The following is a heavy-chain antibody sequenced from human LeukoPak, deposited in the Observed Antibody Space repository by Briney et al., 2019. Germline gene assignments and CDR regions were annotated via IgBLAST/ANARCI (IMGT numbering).Heavy chain of an antibody. D-gene: IGHD1-26*01. CDR3: AKNTWELLQ. CDR1: GASISSYY. CDR2: IYNSET. V-gene: IGHV4-59*01. J-gene: IGHJ4*02. Sequence: PSETLSLTCTVSGASISSYYWSWIRQPPGKGLEWIRHIYNSETNYNLSLKSRVTISVDTSKNQFSLKLSSVTAADTAVYYCAKNTWELLQWGQGTLVTVSS.